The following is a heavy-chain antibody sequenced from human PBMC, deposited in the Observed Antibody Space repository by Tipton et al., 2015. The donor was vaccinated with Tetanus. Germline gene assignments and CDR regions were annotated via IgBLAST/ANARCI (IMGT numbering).Heavy chain of an antibody. CDR3: ARGTSRIVYYFDY. CDR2: ISSSSNTI. CDR1: DFTFSSYN. Sequence: GSLRLSCAASDFTFSSYNMNWVRQAPGKGLEWVSYISSSSNTIYYGDSVKGRFTISRDNAKNSLYLQMNSLRDEDTAVYYCARGTSRIVYYFDYWGQGTLVTVSS. D-gene: IGHD2-21*01. J-gene: IGHJ4*02. V-gene: IGHV3-48*02.